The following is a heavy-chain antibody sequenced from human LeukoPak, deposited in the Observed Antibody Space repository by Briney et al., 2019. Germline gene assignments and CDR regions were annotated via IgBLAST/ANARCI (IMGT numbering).Heavy chain of an antibody. CDR3: AKDHQDDFWSGYYTLDY. D-gene: IGHD3-3*01. V-gene: IGHV3-30*04. Sequence: PGGSLRLSCAASGFTFSSYAMHWVRQAPGKGLEWVAVISYDGSNKYYADSVKGRFTISRDNSKNTLYLQMNSLRAEDTAVYYCAKDHQDDFWSGYYTLDYWGQGTLVTVSS. CDR2: ISYDGSNK. CDR1: GFTFSSYA. J-gene: IGHJ4*02.